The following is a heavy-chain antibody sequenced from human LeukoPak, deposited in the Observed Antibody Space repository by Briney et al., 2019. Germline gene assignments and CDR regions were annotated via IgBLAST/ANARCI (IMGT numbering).Heavy chain of an antibody. CDR2: IYPGDSDT. J-gene: IGHJ4*02. V-gene: IGHV5-51*01. CDR1: GYSFSSYW. CDR3: ARRSSIAPRLFDY. Sequence: GESLKISCKGSGYSFSSYWIGWVRQMPGKGLEWMWIIYPGDSDTRYSPSFQGQVTISADKSISTAYLQWSSLKASDTAMYYCARRSSIAPRLFDYWGQGTLVTVSS. D-gene: IGHD6-6*01.